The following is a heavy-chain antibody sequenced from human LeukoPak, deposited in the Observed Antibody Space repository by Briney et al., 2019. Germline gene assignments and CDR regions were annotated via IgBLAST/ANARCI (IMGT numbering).Heavy chain of an antibody. Sequence: PSETLSLTCTVSGGSISSGGYYWSWIRQHPGKGLEWIGYIYYSGSTYYNPSLKSRVTVSVDTSKNQFSLKLSSVTAADTAVYYCARDFVVGHGMDVWGQGTTVTVSS. CDR3: ARDFVVGHGMDV. CDR1: GGSISSGGYY. D-gene: IGHD2-15*01. J-gene: IGHJ6*02. CDR2: IYYSGST. V-gene: IGHV4-31*03.